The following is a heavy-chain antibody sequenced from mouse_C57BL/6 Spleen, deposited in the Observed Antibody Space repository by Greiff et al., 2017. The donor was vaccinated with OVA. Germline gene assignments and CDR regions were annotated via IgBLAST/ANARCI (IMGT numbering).Heavy chain of an antibody. J-gene: IGHJ2*01. CDR2: INPSTGGT. Sequence: VQLQQSGPELVKPGASVKISCKASGYSFTGYYMNWVKQSPEKSLEWIGEINPSTGGTTYNQKFKAKATLTVDKSSSTAYMQLKSLTSEDSAVYYCARIQIYDGYDHDYWGQGTTLTVAS. V-gene: IGHV1-42*01. CDR3: ARIQIYDGYDHDY. D-gene: IGHD2-3*01. CDR1: GYSFTGYY.